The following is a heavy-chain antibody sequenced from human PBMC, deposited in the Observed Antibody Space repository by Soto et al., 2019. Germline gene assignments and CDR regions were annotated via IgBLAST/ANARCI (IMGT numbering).Heavy chain of an antibody. CDR2: INSDGSST. D-gene: IGHD5-18*01. CDR1: GFTFSSYW. CDR3: ARDKGDTAMVYYYGMDA. V-gene: IGHV3-74*01. Sequence: GGSLRLSCAASGFTFSSYWMHWVRQAPGKGLVWVSRINSDGSSTSYADSVRGRFTISRDNAKNTLYLQMNSLRAEDTAVYYCARDKGDTAMVYYYGMDAWGQGTTVTVSS. J-gene: IGHJ6*02.